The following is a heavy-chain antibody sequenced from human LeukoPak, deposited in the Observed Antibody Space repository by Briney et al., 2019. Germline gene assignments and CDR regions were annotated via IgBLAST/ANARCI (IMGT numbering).Heavy chain of an antibody. CDR2: MYGDMSDI. CDR1: GFIFSNSW. CDR3: ARDLGLRGSK. J-gene: IGHJ4*02. D-gene: IGHD4-23*01. V-gene: IGHV3-74*01. Sequence: GGSLRLSCEVSGFIFSNSWMHWVRQTPGKGLVWVSRMYGDMSDISYADSVKGRFTISRDNAKNTVYLQMNSLRGEDTAAYYCARDLGLRGSKWGQGTLVTVSS.